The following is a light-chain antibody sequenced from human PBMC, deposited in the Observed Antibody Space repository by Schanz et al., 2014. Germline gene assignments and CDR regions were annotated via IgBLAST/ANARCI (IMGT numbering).Light chain of an antibody. CDR3: QSYDSSLSGSEV. CDR2: NTS. CDR1: SSNIGAGYD. Sequence: QSVLTQPPSVSGAPGQRVTISCTGSSSNIGAGYDVHWYQQLPGAAPKLLISNTSNRPSGVPDRFSGSKSGASASLAITGLQAEDEADYYCQSYDSSLSGSEVFGGGAKLTVL. J-gene: IGLJ3*02. V-gene: IGLV1-40*01.